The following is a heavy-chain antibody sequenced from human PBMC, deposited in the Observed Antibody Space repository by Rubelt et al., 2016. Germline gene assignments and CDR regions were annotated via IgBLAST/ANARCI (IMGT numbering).Heavy chain of an antibody. D-gene: IGHD5-18*01. CDR3: ARTRAMGEFYYYYGIDV. Sequence: QVQLQQWGAGLLKPSETLSLTCAVYGGSFSGFYWSWFRQPPEKGLEWIGEINHSGSTNYNPSLKGRVTVSVDTSKSQFSLKLSSVTAADTAVYYCARTRAMGEFYYYYGIDVWGQGTTVTVSS. CDR1: GGSFSGFY. J-gene: IGHJ6*02. V-gene: IGHV4-34*01. CDR2: INHSGST.